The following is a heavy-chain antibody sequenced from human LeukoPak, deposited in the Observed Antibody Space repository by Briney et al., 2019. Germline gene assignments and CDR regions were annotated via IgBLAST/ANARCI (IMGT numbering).Heavy chain of an antibody. V-gene: IGHV3-23*01. CDR2: ITGSGGAT. Sequence: GGSLRLSCAASGFTFSTYAVNWVRQAPGKGLEWVSAITGSGGATYYADSVKGRFTISRDNSKNTLYLQMNSVRAEDTAVYYCAKGPLIGWYYFDSWGQGTLVTVSS. CDR3: AKGPLIGWYYFDS. J-gene: IGHJ4*02. CDR1: GFTFSTYA. D-gene: IGHD2-15*01.